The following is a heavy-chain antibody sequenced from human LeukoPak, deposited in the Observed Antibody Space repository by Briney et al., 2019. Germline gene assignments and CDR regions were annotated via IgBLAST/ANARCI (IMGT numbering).Heavy chain of an antibody. Sequence: PGGSLRLSCAASGFSFSGHSMHWVRQTPGKGLEWVALILYDGSKKYYADSVKGRFTVSRDNSKNTLYLQMNSLRAEDTAVYYCAKSLVGYPPDYWGQGTLVTVSS. CDR2: ILYDGSKK. CDR1: GFSFSGHS. V-gene: IGHV3-30*04. J-gene: IGHJ4*02. D-gene: IGHD1-26*01. CDR3: AKSLVGYPPDY.